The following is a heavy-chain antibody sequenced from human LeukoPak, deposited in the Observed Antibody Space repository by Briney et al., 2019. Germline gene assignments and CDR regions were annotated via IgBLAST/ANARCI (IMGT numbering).Heavy chain of an antibody. CDR3: ARPRTTVTTTLGYDY. D-gene: IGHD4-17*01. CDR2: INSDGSST. CDR1: GFTFSSYW. V-gene: IGHV3-74*01. J-gene: IGHJ4*02. Sequence: GGSLRLSCAASGFTFSSYWMHWVRQAPGKGLVWVSRINSDGSSTSYADSVKGRFTISRDNAKNTLYLQMNSLRAEDTAVYYCARPRTTVTTTLGYDYWGQGTLVTVSS.